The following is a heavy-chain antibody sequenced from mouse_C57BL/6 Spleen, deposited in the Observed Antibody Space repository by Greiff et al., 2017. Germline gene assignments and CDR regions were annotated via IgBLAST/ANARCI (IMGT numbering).Heavy chain of an antibody. D-gene: IGHD1-1*01. J-gene: IGHJ3*01. CDR3: ARNYGSSAWFAY. CDR1: GFSLSTSGMG. V-gene: IGHV8-12*01. CDR2: IYWDDDK. Sequence: QVTLKESGPGLLQSSQTLSLTCSFSGFSLSTSGMGVSWIRQPSGKGLEWLAHIYWDDDKRYNPSLKSRLTIPKDTSRNQVFLKITSVDTADTATYYCARNYGSSAWFAYWGQGTLVTVSA.